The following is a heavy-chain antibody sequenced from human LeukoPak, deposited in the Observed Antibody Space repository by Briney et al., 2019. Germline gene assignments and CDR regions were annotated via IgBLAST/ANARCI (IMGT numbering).Heavy chain of an antibody. CDR1: GFTFSSYW. V-gene: IGHV3-7*01. CDR2: IKQDGSEK. CDR3: AKIVYLRAFDI. J-gene: IGHJ3*02. D-gene: IGHD2-15*01. Sequence: GGSLRLSCAASGFTFSSYWMSWVRQAPGKGLEWVAIIKQDGSEKYYVDSVKGRFTISRDNAKDSLFLQMNSLRAEDTAVYYCAKIVYLRAFDIWGQGTMVTVSS.